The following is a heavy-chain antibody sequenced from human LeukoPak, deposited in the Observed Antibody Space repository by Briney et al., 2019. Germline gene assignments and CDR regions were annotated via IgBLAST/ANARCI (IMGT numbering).Heavy chain of an antibody. CDR1: GFTFRSYR. J-gene: IGHJ3*02. CDR2: IWYDGSKK. CDR3: ARGNYGDSYAFDI. Sequence: GGSLRLSCAASGFTFRSYRMHWVRQAPGKGLEWVAVIWYDGSKKYYTDSVKGRFTISRDNSKNTLYLQMNSPRAEDTAVYYCARGNYGDSYAFDIWGQGTMVTVSS. V-gene: IGHV3-33*01. D-gene: IGHD4-17*01.